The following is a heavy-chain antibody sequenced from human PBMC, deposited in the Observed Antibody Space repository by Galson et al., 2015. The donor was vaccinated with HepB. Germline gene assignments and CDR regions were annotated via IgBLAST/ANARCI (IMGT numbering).Heavy chain of an antibody. Sequence: SLRLSCAASGFTFSDYYMSWIRQAPGKGLEWVSYISSSSSYTNYADSVKGRFTISRDNAKNSLYLQMNSLRAEDTAVYYCARVGYCSSTSCYIGFDYWGQGTLVTVSS. CDR2: ISSSSSYT. V-gene: IGHV3-11*06. CDR1: GFTFSDYY. CDR3: ARVGYCSSTSCYIGFDY. D-gene: IGHD2-2*02. J-gene: IGHJ4*02.